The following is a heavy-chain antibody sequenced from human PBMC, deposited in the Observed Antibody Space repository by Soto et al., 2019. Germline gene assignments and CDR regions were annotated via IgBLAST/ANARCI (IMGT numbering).Heavy chain of an antibody. J-gene: IGHJ4*02. CDR1: GYTFTSYA. V-gene: IGHV1-18*01. CDR2: INAYNGNT. D-gene: IGHD6-13*01. CDR3: ARSIAAAVDFDY. Sequence: ASVKVSCKASGYTFTSYAMHWVRQAPGQRLEWMGWINAYNGNTNYAQKLQGRVTMTTDTSTSTAHMELRSLRSDDTAVYYCARSIAAAVDFDYWGQGTLVTVSS.